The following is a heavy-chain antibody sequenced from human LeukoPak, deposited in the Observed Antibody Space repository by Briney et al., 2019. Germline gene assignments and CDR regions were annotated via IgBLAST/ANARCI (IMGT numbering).Heavy chain of an antibody. J-gene: IGHJ4*02. Sequence: GGSLRLSCAASGFTFSSYSMNWVRQAPGKGLEWVSSISSSSSYIYYADSVKGRFTISRDNSKNTLYLQMGSLRGEDMAVYYCAKVGSGWPGYYFDYWGQGTLVTVSS. D-gene: IGHD6-19*01. CDR2: ISSSSSYI. CDR1: GFTFSSYS. CDR3: AKVGSGWPGYYFDY. V-gene: IGHV3-21*01.